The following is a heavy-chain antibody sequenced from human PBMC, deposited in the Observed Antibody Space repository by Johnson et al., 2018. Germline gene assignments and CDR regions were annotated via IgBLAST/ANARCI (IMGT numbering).Heavy chain of an antibody. V-gene: IGHV1-69*01. D-gene: IGHD4-17*01. Sequence: SCKASGGTFSSYAISWVRQAPGQGLEWMGGIIPIFGTANYAQKFQGRVTITADESTSTAYMELSSLRSEDTAVYYCARDQSRDDYGDQGGAFDIWGQGTMVTVSS. CDR2: IIPIFGTA. CDR3: ARDQSRDDYGDQGGAFDI. CDR1: GGTFSSYA. J-gene: IGHJ3*02.